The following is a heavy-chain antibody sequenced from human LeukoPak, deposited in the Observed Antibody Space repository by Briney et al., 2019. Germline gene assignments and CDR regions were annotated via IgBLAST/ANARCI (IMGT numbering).Heavy chain of an antibody. V-gene: IGHV1-3*01. J-gene: IGHJ4*02. CDR2: INAGNGNT. CDR3: ARAKVLRFLEWSMRAFDY. Sequence: GASVKVSCKASGYTFTSYAMHWVRQAPGQRLEWMGWINAGNGNTKYSQKFQGRVTITRDTSISTAYMELSRLRSDDTAVYYCARAKVLRFLEWSMRAFDYWGQGTLVTVSS. CDR1: GYTFTSYA. D-gene: IGHD3-3*01.